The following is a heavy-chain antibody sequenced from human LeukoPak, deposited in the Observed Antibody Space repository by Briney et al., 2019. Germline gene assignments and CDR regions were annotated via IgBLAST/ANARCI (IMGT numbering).Heavy chain of an antibody. V-gene: IGHV4-31*03. Sequence: TSQTLSLTCTVSGGSISSGGYYWRWIRQHPGKGLEWIGYIYYSGSTYYNPSLKSRVTISVDTSKNQFSLKLSSVTAADTAVYYCASGTTGTTSWFDPWGQGTLVTVSS. D-gene: IGHD1-1*01. CDR2: IYYSGST. J-gene: IGHJ5*02. CDR3: ASGTTGTTSWFDP. CDR1: GGSISSGGYY.